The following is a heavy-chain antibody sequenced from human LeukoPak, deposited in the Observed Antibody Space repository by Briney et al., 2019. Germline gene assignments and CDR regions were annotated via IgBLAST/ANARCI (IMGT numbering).Heavy chain of an antibody. CDR1: GGSLSTYY. V-gene: IGHV4-4*07. J-gene: IGHJ5*02. CDR2: IYSSGAT. D-gene: IGHD5-12*01. Sequence: TPSETLSLTCTVSGGSLSTYYWSWIRQPAGKGLEWIGRIYSSGATNYNPSLKSRVTMSVDTSKNQFPLKLSSVTAADTAVYYCARCSGNGYDYSWLDPWGQGTLVTVSS. CDR3: ARCSGNGYDYSWLDP.